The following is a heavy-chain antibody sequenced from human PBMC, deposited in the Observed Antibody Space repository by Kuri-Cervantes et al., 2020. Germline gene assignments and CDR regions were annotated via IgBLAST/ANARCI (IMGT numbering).Heavy chain of an antibody. CDR3: AGASSGYYGWFAP. Sequence: GESLKISCAASGFTFSSYWMSWVRQAPGKGLEWVANIKQDGSEKYYVDSVKGRFTISRDNSKNTLYLQMNSLKAEDTAVYYCAGASSGYYGWFAPWGQGTLVTVSS. CDR2: IKQDGSEK. CDR1: GFTFSSYW. D-gene: IGHD3-22*01. V-gene: IGHV3-7*03. J-gene: IGHJ5*02.